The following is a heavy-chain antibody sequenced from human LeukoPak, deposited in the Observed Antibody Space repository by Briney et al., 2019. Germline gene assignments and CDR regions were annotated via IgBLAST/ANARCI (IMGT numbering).Heavy chain of an antibody. J-gene: IGHJ5*02. Sequence: ASETLSLTCTVSGGSISSGSYYGSWIRQPAGKGLEWIGRIYTSGSTNYNPSLKSRVTISVDTSKNQFALKLSSVTAADTAVYYCAREGAPRLPGFGRFDPWGQGTLVTVSS. D-gene: IGHD6-6*01. V-gene: IGHV4-61*02. CDR2: IYTSGST. CDR1: GGSISSGSYY. CDR3: AREGAPRLPGFGRFDP.